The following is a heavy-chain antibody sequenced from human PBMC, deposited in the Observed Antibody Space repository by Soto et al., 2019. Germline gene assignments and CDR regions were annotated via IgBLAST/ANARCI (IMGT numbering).Heavy chain of an antibody. D-gene: IGHD3-16*01. V-gene: IGHV3-33*01. J-gene: IGHJ3*02. CDR1: GFTFRIYS. Sequence: GSLRLSCAASGFTFRIYSMHWVRQSPGKGLGWVAVMWYDGTNKYYGESVKGRFTISRDNSENTLYLQMNSPRVEDTAVYYCARDATFGTKGGSFDIWGHGTLVTVSS. CDR3: ARDATFGTKGGSFDI. CDR2: MWYDGTNK.